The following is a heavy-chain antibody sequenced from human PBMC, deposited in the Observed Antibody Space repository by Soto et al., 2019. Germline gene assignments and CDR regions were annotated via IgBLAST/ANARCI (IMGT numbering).Heavy chain of an antibody. V-gene: IGHV3-23*01. J-gene: IGHJ6*03. Sequence: GGSLRLSCAASGFTFSSYAMSWVRQAPGKGLEWVSAISGSGGSTYYADSVKGRFTISRGNSKNKQYLQRNSLRAEDTAVYYCAKKWGKYYDILTGLGQYYMDVWGKGTTVTVSS. CDR3: AKKWGKYYDILTGLGQYYMDV. D-gene: IGHD3-9*01. CDR1: GFTFSSYA. CDR2: ISGSGGST.